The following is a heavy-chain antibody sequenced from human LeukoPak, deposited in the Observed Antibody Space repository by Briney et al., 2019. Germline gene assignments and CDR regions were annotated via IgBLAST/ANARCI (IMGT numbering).Heavy chain of an antibody. V-gene: IGHV1-18*01. Sequence: ASVKVSCKASGYTFTSYGISWVRQAPGQGLEWTGWISAYNGNTNYAQKLQGRVTMTTDTSTSTAYMELRSLRSDDTAVYYCARVDGVWFGELLRGYYYYYGMDVWGQGTTVTVSS. J-gene: IGHJ6*02. CDR1: GYTFTSYG. D-gene: IGHD3-10*01. CDR2: ISAYNGNT. CDR3: ARVDGVWFGELLRGYYYYYGMDV.